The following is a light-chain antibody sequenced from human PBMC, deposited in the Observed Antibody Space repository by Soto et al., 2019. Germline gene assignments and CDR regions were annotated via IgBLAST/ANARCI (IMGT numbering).Light chain of an antibody. CDR3: QQLHSYSFT. J-gene: IGKJ3*01. CDR1: QGIGTY. Sequence: DIQLTQSPSFLSASVGDRVTITCRASQGIGTYLAWYQQKPGKAPNLLIYAASTLQSGVPSRFSGSGSGTEFTLTISSLLPEDFATYDCQQLHSYSFTFGPGTKVDIK. V-gene: IGKV1-9*01. CDR2: AAS.